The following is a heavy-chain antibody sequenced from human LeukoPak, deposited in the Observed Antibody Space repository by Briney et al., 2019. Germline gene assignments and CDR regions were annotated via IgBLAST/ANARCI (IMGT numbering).Heavy chain of an antibody. CDR1: GYTFTSYY. J-gene: IGHJ5*02. Sequence: ASVNVSCKASGYTFTSYYMHWVRQAPGQGLEWMGIINPSGGSTSYAQKFQGRVTMARDMSTSTVYMELSSLRSEDTAVYYCARGQGCSSTSCYAWFDPWGQGTLVTVSS. D-gene: IGHD2-2*01. CDR2: INPSGGST. CDR3: ARGQGCSSTSCYAWFDP. V-gene: IGHV1-46*01.